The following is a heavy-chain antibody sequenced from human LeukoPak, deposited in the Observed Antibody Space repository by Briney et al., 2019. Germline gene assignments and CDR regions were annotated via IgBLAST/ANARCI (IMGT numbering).Heavy chain of an antibody. CDR1: GGSFSGYY. CDR2: INHSGST. V-gene: IGHV4-34*01. J-gene: IGHJ5*02. CDR3: ARYNYDFWSGYSRWFDP. Sequence: SETLSLTCAVYGGSFSGYYWSWIRQPPGKGLEWIGEINHSGSTNYNPSLKSRVTISVDTSKNQFSLKLSSVTAADTAVYYCARYNYDFWSGYSRWFDPWGQGTLVTVSS. D-gene: IGHD3-3*01.